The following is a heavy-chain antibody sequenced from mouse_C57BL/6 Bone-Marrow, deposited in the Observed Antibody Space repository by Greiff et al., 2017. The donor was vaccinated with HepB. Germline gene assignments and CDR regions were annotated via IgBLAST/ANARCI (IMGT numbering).Heavy chain of an antibody. D-gene: IGHD1-1*01. CDR2: IDPENGDT. CDR3: VIYYYGSSYAMDY. J-gene: IGHJ4*01. V-gene: IGHV14-4*01. CDR1: GFNIKDDY. Sequence: EVQLQQSGAELVRPGASVKLSCTASGFNIKDDYMHWVKQRPEQGLEWIGWIDPENGDTEYASKFQGKATITADTSSNTAYLRLSSLTSEDTAVYYCVIYYYGSSYAMDYWGQGTSVTVSS.